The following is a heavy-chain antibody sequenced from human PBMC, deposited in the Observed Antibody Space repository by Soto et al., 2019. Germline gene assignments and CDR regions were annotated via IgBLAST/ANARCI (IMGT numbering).Heavy chain of an antibody. V-gene: IGHV3-53*01. J-gene: IGHJ4*02. Sequence: GGSLRLSCAASGFNVNTDYMNWVRQTPGKGLKRVSFIYNGESTHYADSVKGRFTISIDKSKNTLYLQMNSLRVEDTAMYFCAKSGPTNYFDYWGQGTLVTVSS. CDR3: AKSGPTNYFDY. CDR2: IYNGEST. D-gene: IGHD1-26*01. CDR1: GFNVNTDY.